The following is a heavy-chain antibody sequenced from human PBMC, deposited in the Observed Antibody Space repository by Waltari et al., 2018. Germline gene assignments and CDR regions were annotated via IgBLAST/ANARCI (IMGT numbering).Heavy chain of an antibody. J-gene: IGHJ6*03. CDR1: GGTFINYA. Sequence: QVQLVQSGAEVKKPGSSVKVSCKASGGTFINYAISWERQSAGKGVEWMGVISPIFGTANYAQKFQGRGTITTDESTSTAYMGLSSLRSEDTAVYYWAGEEIPPKYYMDVWGKGTTVTVSS. CDR2: ISPIFGTA. CDR3: AGEEIPPKYYMDV. V-gene: IGHV1-69*05.